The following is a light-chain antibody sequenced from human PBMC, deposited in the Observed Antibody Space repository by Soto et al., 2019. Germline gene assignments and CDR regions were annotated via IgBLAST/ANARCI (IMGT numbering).Light chain of an antibody. Sequence: IQLTQSPSSLSASVGDRVPITCRASQGIRNYLAWYQQKPGKAPQLLIYLASTLQGGVPSRFSGSGSGTDFSLTISSLQPEDVATYYCQYLNSFPLTFGGGTKVDIK. V-gene: IGKV1-9*01. J-gene: IGKJ4*01. CDR2: LAS. CDR3: QYLNSFPLT. CDR1: QGIRNY.